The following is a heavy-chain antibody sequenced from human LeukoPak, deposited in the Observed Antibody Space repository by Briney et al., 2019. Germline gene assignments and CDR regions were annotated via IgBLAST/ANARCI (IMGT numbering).Heavy chain of an antibody. CDR1: GYTFTGYY. CDR2: IDPNSGGT. V-gene: IGHV1-2*06. Sequence: ASVKVSCKASGYTFTGYYMHWVRQAPGQGLEWMGRIDPNSGGTNYAQKFQGRVTMTRDTSISTAYMELSRLRSDDTAVYYCARDVGVLLWFGEGHIPNWFDPWGQGTLVTVSS. CDR3: ARDVGVLLWFGEGHIPNWFDP. D-gene: IGHD3-10*01. J-gene: IGHJ5*02.